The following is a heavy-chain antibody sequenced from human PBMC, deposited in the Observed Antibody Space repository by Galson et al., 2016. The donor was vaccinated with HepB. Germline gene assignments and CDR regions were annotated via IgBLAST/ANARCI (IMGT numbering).Heavy chain of an antibody. CDR2: ISSSSSYI. CDR3: ARDVVTPLVVVVAAMIGGMDV. J-gene: IGHJ6*02. CDR1: GFTLSSYG. D-gene: IGHD2-15*01. Sequence: SLRLSCAGSGFTLSSYGMNWVRQAPGKGLEWVSFISSSSSYINYADSVKGRFTISRDNAKNSLYLQMNSLRAEDTAVYFCARDVVTPLVVVVAAMIGGMDVWGQGTTVTVSS. V-gene: IGHV3-21*01.